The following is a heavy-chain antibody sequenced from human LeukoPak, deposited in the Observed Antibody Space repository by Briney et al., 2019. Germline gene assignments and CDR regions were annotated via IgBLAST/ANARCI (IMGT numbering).Heavy chain of an antibody. Sequence: SETLSLTRTVSGVSISDYYWSWIRQPPGKGLEWIGYIYYSGSTNYNPSLKSRVTISVDTSKNQFSLKLSSVTAADTAVYYCAREGYSYGMDVWGQGTTVTVSS. CDR3: AREGYSYGMDV. CDR1: GVSISDYY. CDR2: IYYSGST. J-gene: IGHJ6*02. D-gene: IGHD5-18*01. V-gene: IGHV4-59*01.